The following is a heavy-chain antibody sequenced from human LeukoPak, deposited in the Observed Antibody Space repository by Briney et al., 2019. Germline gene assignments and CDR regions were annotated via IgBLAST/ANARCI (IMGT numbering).Heavy chain of an antibody. V-gene: IGHV1-2*02. Sequence: ASVKVSCKASGYTFTGYYVHWVRQAPGQGLEWMGWINPNSDGTNYAQKFQGRVTMTRDTSISTAYMELSRLRSDDTAVYYCARDLDGGYSSSWYPLWGQGTLVTVSS. CDR3: ARDLDGGYSSSWYPL. CDR1: GYTFTGYY. D-gene: IGHD6-13*01. CDR2: INPNSDGT. J-gene: IGHJ4*02.